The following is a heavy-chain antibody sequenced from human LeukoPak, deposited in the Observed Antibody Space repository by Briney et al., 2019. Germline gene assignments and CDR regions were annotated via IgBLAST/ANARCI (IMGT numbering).Heavy chain of an antibody. Sequence: SVKVSCKASGGTFSSYAISWVRQAPGQGLEWMGGIIPIFGTANYAQKLQGRVTMTTDTSTSTAYMELRSLRSDDTAVYYCAREVGYSYGHGLYYYYYYMDVWGKGTTVTISS. CDR3: AREVGYSYGHGLYYYYYYMDV. CDR1: GGTFSSYA. J-gene: IGHJ6*03. CDR2: IIPIFGTA. D-gene: IGHD5-18*01. V-gene: IGHV1-69*05.